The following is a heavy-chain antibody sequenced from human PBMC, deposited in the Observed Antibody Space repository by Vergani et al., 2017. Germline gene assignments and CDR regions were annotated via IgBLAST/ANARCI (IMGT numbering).Heavy chain of an antibody. V-gene: IGHV3-21*01. D-gene: IGHD2-2*01. J-gene: IGHJ1*01. Sequence: EVQLVESGGGLVKPGGSLRLSCVASGFTFGSYSMNWVRQAPGKGLECVSFISSSSSYRYYADSVKGRFTISRDNGEYSLLLQMNSLRPEDTAVYYCASGVPGYQLATQYFQHWGQGTLVTVSS. CDR1: GFTFGSYS. CDR2: ISSSSSYR. CDR3: ASGVPGYQLATQYFQH.